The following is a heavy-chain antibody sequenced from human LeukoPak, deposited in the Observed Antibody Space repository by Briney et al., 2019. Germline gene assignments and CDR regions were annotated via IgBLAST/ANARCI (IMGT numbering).Heavy chain of an antibody. CDR2: IYSGGST. V-gene: IGHV3-66*01. J-gene: IGHJ6*02. Sequence: GGSLRLSCAASGFTVSSNYMNWVRQAPGKGLEWVSVIYSGGSTHYADSVKGRFTISRDNSKNTLYLQMNSLRAEDTAVYYCARGGVWFGELDYYYGMDVWGQGTTVTVSS. D-gene: IGHD3-10*01. CDR3: ARGGVWFGELDYYYGMDV. CDR1: GFTVSSNY.